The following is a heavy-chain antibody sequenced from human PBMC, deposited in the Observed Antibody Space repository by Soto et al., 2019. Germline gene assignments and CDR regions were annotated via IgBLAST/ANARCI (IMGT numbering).Heavy chain of an antibody. D-gene: IGHD2-15*01. CDR2: MSYDGGIK. J-gene: IGHJ5*02. Sequence: QVQLVESGGGVVLPGTSLRLSCAASGFTFSRYAMHWVRQAPGKGLEWVAVMSYDGGIKYYADSVKGRFTISRDNSKNTLYLQVNSLRAEDTAVYYCAKVGGYDEYDHIASWGQGNLVTVSS. V-gene: IGHV3-30*18. CDR1: GFTFSRYA. CDR3: AKVGGYDEYDHIAS.